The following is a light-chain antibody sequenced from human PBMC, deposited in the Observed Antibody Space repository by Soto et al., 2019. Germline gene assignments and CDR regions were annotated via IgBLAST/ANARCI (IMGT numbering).Light chain of an antibody. CDR2: KAT. CDR3: QQYNDYQYT. J-gene: IGKJ2*01. CDR1: QSITTW. Sequence: DIQMTQSPSTLSASVGDRVTITCRASQSITTWLAWYQQKPGKAPKLLIYKATTLQSGVPSRFSGSGAGTEFSLTISSLQPEDFAIYYCQQYNDYQYTFGQGTKLEIK. V-gene: IGKV1-5*03.